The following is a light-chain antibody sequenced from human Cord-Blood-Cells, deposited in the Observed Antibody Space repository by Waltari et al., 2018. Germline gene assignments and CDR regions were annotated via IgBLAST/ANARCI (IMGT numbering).Light chain of an antibody. V-gene: IGKV1-5*01. CDR3: QQYNSWT. J-gene: IGKJ1*01. Sequence: DIQMTQSPSTLSASVGHRVTITCRASQSISSWLAWYQQKPGKAPKLLIYDACSLESGVPSRFSGSGSGTEFTLTISSLQPDDFATYYCQQYNSWTFGQGTKVEIK. CDR1: QSISSW. CDR2: DAC.